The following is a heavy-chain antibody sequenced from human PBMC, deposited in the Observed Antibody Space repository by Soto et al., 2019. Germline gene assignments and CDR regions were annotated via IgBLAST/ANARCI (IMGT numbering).Heavy chain of an antibody. J-gene: IGHJ6*02. Sequence: GGSLRLSCAACGVTFRSYGIYWVRQAPGKGLEWVALIWFDGSKKYYVDSVKGRFAVSRDNSKNTLYLQMNSLRVEDTAVYYCARDRLVPYGYGMDVWGQGTTVTVSS. V-gene: IGHV3-33*01. CDR3: ARDRLVPYGYGMDV. D-gene: IGHD2-2*01. CDR1: GVTFRSYG. CDR2: IWFDGSKK.